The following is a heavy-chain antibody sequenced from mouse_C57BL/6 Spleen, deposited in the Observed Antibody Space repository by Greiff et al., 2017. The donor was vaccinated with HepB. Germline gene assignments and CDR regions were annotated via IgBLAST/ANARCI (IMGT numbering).Heavy chain of an antibody. Sequence: EVQLQQSGAELVRPGASVKLSCTASGFNIKDDYMHWVKQRPEQGLEWIGWIDPENGDTEYASKFQGKATITADTPSNTAYLHLSSLTSEDTAVYYCTTFITTVVFDYWGQGTTLTVSS. CDR2: IDPENGDT. J-gene: IGHJ2*01. V-gene: IGHV14-4*01. CDR1: GFNIKDDY. CDR3: TTFITTVVFDY. D-gene: IGHD1-1*01.